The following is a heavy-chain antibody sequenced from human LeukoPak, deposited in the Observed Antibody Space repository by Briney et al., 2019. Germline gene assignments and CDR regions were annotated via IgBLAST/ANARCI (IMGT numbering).Heavy chain of an antibody. CDR1: GFTFSSYS. V-gene: IGHV3-48*01. D-gene: IGHD3-16*01. J-gene: IGHJ4*02. CDR3: AREIGWETYYLVDY. CDR2: ISSSSTI. Sequence: PGGSLRLSCAASGFTFSSYSMNWVRQAPGKGLEWVSYISSSSTIYYADSVKGRFPISRDHAKNSLYLQMNSLRAEDTAVYYCAREIGWETYYLVDYWGQGTLVTVSS.